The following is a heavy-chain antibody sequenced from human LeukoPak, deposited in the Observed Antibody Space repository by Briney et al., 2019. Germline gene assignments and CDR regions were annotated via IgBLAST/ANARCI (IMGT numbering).Heavy chain of an antibody. V-gene: IGHV5-51*01. J-gene: IGHJ4*02. CDR3: ARQDGNSKYYFDY. CDR1: GYSFPNYW. Sequence: GESLKISCKGSGYSFPNYWIGWVRQMPGKGLEWMGIIYPGDSDTRYRPSFQGQVTISVDKSISTAYLQWSSLKASDTAMYYCARQDGNSKYYFDYWGQGTLVTVSS. D-gene: IGHD1-1*01. CDR2: IYPGDSDT.